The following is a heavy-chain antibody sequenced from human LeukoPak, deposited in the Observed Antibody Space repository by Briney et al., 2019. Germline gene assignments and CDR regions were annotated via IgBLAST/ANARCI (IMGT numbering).Heavy chain of an antibody. D-gene: IGHD3-3*01. Sequence: GASVKVSCKASGGTFSSYAISWVRQAPGQGLEWMGGIIPIFGTANYAQKFQGRVTITADESTSTAYMELSSLRSEDTAVYYCARKGDFWSGDRGYYFDYWGQGTLVTVSS. V-gene: IGHV1-69*13. CDR1: GGTFSSYA. J-gene: IGHJ4*02. CDR3: ARKGDFWSGDRGYYFDY. CDR2: IIPIFGTA.